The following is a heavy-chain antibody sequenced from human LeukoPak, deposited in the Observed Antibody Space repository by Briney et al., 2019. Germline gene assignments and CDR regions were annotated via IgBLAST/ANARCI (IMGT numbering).Heavy chain of an antibody. CDR1: GFTFSSYG. J-gene: IGHJ4*02. CDR2: IRYDGSNK. CDR3: AKDLPGSGWPFDY. V-gene: IGHV3-30*02. D-gene: IGHD6-19*01. Sequence: GGSLRLSCAASGFTFSSYGMHWVRPAPGKGLEWVAFIRYDGSNKYYADSVKGRFTVSRDNSKNTLYLQMNSLRAEDTAVYYCAKDLPGSGWPFDYRGQGTLVTVSS.